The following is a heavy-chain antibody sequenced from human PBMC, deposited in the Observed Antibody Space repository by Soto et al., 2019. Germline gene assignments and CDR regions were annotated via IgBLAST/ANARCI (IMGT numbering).Heavy chain of an antibody. Sequence: HPGGSLRLSCTASGFTFSNYAMSWVRQAPDKGLEWVSAISGRGGSTYYADSVKGRFTISSDNSKNMLFLQMNSLRAEDTALYYCAKDGLMVYATGGMDVWGQGTTVTVSS. CDR2: ISGRGGST. J-gene: IGHJ6*02. V-gene: IGHV3-23*01. D-gene: IGHD2-8*01. CDR1: GFTFSNYA. CDR3: AKDGLMVYATGGMDV.